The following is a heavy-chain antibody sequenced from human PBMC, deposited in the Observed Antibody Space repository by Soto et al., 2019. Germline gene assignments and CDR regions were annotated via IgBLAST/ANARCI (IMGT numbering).Heavy chain of an antibody. CDR3: ARERTRGFDP. Sequence: QVQLVQSGAEVKKPGASVKVSCKASGYTFTSYDINWVRQATGQGLEWMGWRNPNSGNAAYAQKCLCRVTMTRNNFISTAYMELSSLISEDTAVYYCARERTRGFDPWGQGTLVTVSS. CDR1: GYTFTSYD. J-gene: IGHJ5*02. V-gene: IGHV1-8*01. CDR2: RNPNSGNA.